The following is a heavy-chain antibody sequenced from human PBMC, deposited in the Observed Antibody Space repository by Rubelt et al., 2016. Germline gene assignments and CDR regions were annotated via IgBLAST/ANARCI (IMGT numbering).Heavy chain of an antibody. CDR2: INAGNGNT. V-gene: IGHV1-3*01. D-gene: IGHD6-13*01. J-gene: IGHJ5*02. Sequence: QVQLVQSGAEVKKPGASVKVSCKASGYTFTSYAMHWVRQAPGQRLEWMGWINAGNGNTKFSQKFQGRVTSTRDTAASTASMELSSLRSEDTAVYYCARGLGLGYSSSWFNWFDPWGQGTLVTVSS. CDR3: ARGLGLGYSSSWFNWFDP. CDR1: GYTFTSYA.